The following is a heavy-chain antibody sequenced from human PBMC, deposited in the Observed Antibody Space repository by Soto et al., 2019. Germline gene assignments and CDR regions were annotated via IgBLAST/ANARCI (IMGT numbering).Heavy chain of an antibody. CDR3: ARGYSYGYYFDY. CDR1: GGSISSGDYY. Sequence: SETLSLTCTVSGGSISSGDYYWSWIRQPPGKGPEWIGYIYYSGSTYYNPSLKSRVTISVDTSKNQFSLKLSSVTAADTAVYYCARGYSYGYYFDYWGQGTLVTVSS. J-gene: IGHJ4*02. V-gene: IGHV4-30-4*01. D-gene: IGHD5-18*01. CDR2: IYYSGST.